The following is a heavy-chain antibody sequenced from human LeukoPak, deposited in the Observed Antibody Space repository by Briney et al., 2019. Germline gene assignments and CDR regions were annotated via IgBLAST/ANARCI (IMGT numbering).Heavy chain of an antibody. Sequence: GGSLRLSCAASGFTFTSYAMHWVRQAPGKGLEWVAVISYDGSNKYYADSVKGRFTISRDNSKNTLYVQMNSLRAEDTAVYYCASDARGSGSYYSDYWGQGTLVTVSS. CDR1: GFTFTSYA. CDR3: ASDARGSGSYYSDY. CDR2: ISYDGSNK. D-gene: IGHD1-26*01. J-gene: IGHJ4*02. V-gene: IGHV3-30-3*01.